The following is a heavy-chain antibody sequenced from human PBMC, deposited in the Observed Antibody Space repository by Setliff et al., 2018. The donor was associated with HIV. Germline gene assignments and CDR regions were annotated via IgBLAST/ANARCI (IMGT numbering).Heavy chain of an antibody. CDR2: VYYSGST. CDR1: GGSISSSGYY. J-gene: IGHJ4*02. V-gene: IGHV4-31*02. CDR3: ARGPFVLRLLERLVYFDY. D-gene: IGHD3-3*01. Sequence: SETLSLTCSVSGGSISSSGYYWSWIRQHPGKGLDWIGRVYYSGSTDYNPSLQSRATLSIDTSKNQFSLKLTSVIAADTAIYYCARGPFVLRLLERLVYFDYWGQGKLVTVSS.